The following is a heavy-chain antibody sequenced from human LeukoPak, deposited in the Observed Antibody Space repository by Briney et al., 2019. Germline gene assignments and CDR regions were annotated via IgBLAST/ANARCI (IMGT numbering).Heavy chain of an antibody. CDR1: GGSISSGSSY. J-gene: IGHJ4*02. D-gene: IGHD3-9*01. CDR2: IYTTGST. CDR3: ARERGSLTGYLSIDY. Sequence: KSSDTLSLTCTVSGGSISSGSSYWSWIRQPAGKGLEWIERIYTTGSTNYNPSLKSRVTISVDTSKNQFSLKLRSVTAADTAVYYCARERGSLTGYLSIDYWGQGTLVTVSS. V-gene: IGHV4-61*02.